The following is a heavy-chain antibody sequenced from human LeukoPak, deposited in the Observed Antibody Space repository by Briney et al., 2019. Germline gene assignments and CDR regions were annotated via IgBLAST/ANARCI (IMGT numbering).Heavy chain of an antibody. CDR3: VREDTPATANY. J-gene: IGHJ4*02. CDR2: ISGGGDIT. Sequence: GGSLRLSCAASGFNFANHAMSWVRQTPGKGLEWVSAISGGGDITYYADSVRGRFTISRDNSKDTLFLQMHSLRPGDTAVYYCVREDTPATANYWGQGTLVTISS. D-gene: IGHD2-21*02. V-gene: IGHV3-23*01. CDR1: GFNFANHA.